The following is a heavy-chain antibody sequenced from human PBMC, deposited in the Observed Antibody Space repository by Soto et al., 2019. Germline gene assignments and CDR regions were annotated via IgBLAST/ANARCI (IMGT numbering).Heavy chain of an antibody. CDR3: AREEGLLNWFDP. J-gene: IGHJ5*02. CDR2: ISSSSSTI. CDR1: GFTFSSYS. Sequence: EVQLVESGGGLVQPGGSLRLSCAASGFTFSSYSMNWVRQAPGKGLEWVSYISSSSSTIYYADSVKGRFTISRDNAKNSLYLQMNSLRAEDTAVYYCAREEGLLNWFDPWGQGPLGTVAA. V-gene: IGHV3-48*01. D-gene: IGHD1-26*01.